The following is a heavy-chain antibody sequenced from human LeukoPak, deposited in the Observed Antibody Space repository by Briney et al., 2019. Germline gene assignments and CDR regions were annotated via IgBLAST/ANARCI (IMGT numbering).Heavy chain of an antibody. CDR1: GFTFSSYW. J-gene: IGHJ4*02. V-gene: IGHV3-7*05. D-gene: IGHD3-3*01. CDR2: IKQDGSEK. Sequence: PPGGSLRLSCAASGFTFSSYWMSWVRQAPGKGLEWVANIKQDGSEKYYANSVKGRFTISRDNAKNSLFLQMNSLRADDTAVYYCARGLESSGYRYFDSWGQGTLVTVSS. CDR3: ARGLESSGYRYFDS.